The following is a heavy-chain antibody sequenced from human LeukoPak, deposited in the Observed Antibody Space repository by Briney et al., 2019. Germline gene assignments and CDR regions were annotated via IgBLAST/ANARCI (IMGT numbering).Heavy chain of an antibody. V-gene: IGHV1-2*06. CDR1: GYTFTSYA. CDR2: INPDRGDT. CDR3: ARNPDEHWLDESENWYFDL. J-gene: IGHJ2*01. D-gene: IGHD6-19*01. Sequence: ASVKVSCKASGYTFTSYAMNWVRQAPGQRLEWMGRINPDRGDTKPAQKFQGRVTMTRDTSISVAYTELRSLQSDDTAVYYCARNPDEHWLDESENWYFDLWGSGTLVTVSS.